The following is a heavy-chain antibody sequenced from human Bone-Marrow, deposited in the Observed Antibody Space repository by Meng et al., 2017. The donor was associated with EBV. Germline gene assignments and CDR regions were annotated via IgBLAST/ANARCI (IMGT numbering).Heavy chain of an antibody. CDR2: LIPMSGAP. CDR1: GGTFNSDA. Sequence: QVQVVQAGAEVKNAGYSVKVSCWTSGGTFNSDAVSWVRQAPGQGLEWMGGLIPMSGAPHYAQKFQGRVTITADESTSTHYMDLSNLRSDDTAMYYCASESGRGFTPDYWGQGTLVTVSS. CDR3: ASESGRGFTPDY. V-gene: IGHV1-69*01. J-gene: IGHJ4*02. D-gene: IGHD3-10*01.